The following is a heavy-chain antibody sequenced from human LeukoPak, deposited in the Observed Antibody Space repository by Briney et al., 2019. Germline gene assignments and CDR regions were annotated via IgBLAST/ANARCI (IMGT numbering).Heavy chain of an antibody. CDR2: ISSSGSTI. J-gene: IGHJ4*02. CDR1: GFTFSDYY. Sequence: PGGSLRLSCAASGFTFSDYYMSWIRQAPGKGLEWVSYISSSGSTIYYADSVKGRFTISRDNAKNSLYLQMNSLRAEDTAVCYCARSAPKSRALFDYWGQGTLVTVSS. V-gene: IGHV3-11*04. CDR3: ARSAPKSRALFDY.